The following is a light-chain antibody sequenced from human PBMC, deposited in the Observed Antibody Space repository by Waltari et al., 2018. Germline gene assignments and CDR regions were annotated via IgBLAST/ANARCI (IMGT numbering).Light chain of an antibody. J-gene: IGLJ1*01. Sequence: QSVLTQLPSASGTPGQRVAISCSGRYSNIGSNNVNWYQHLPGAAPTPLIYTTNQRPSEVPDRFSGSKSGTSASLVINGLQAEDEADYYCASWDDSIQGYVFGTGTKVTV. CDR3: ASWDDSIQGYV. V-gene: IGLV1-44*01. CDR2: TTN. CDR1: YSNIGSNN.